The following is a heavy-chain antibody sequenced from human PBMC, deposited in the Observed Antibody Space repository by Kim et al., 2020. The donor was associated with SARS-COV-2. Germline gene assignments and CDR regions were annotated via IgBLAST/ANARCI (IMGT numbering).Heavy chain of an antibody. Sequence: SETLSLTCAVSGGSISSSNWWSWVRQPPGKGLEWIGEIYHSGSTNYNPSLKSRVTISVDKSKNQFSLKLSSVTAADTAVYYCARSWVNLHYYVSGSHDYWGQGTLVTVSS. J-gene: IGHJ4*02. CDR3: ARSWVNLHYYVSGSHDY. D-gene: IGHD3-10*01. V-gene: IGHV4-4*02. CDR2: IYHSGST. CDR1: GGSISSSNW.